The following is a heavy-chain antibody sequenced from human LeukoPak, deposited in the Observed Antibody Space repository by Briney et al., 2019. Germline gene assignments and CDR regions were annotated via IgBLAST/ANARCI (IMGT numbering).Heavy chain of an antibody. CDR3: ARDYRYSFDY. Sequence: QSGRSLRLSCAASGFTFSSYGMHWVRQAPGKGLEWVAVIWYDGSNKFYADSVKGRFTISRDNSKNTLYLQMDSLRDEDTAVYYCARDYRYSFDYWGQGTLVTVSS. V-gene: IGHV3-33*01. D-gene: IGHD1-1*01. CDR1: GFTFSSYG. J-gene: IGHJ4*02. CDR2: IWYDGSNK.